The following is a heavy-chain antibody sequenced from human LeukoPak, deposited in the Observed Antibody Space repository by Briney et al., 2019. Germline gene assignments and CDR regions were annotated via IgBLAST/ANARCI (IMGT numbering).Heavy chain of an antibody. D-gene: IGHD4-17*01. J-gene: IGHJ6*03. CDR2: ISGGGGIT. Sequence: GGSRRLSCAGSGFTFSSYGLSWVRQAAGKGLEWVSAISGGGGITYYADSVKGRFTISRDNSKNTLYLQMNSLRAEDTAVYYCAKVGHYGDYLDYYYYYYMDVWGKGTTVTISS. V-gene: IGHV3-23*01. CDR1: GFTFSSYG. CDR3: AKVGHYGDYLDYYYYYYMDV.